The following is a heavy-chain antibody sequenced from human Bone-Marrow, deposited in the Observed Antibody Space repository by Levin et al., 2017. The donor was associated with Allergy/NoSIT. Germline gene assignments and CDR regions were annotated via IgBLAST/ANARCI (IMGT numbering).Heavy chain of an antibody. CDR1: GFTFTDYD. J-gene: IGHJ5*02. D-gene: IGHD6-13*01. Sequence: ASVKVSCTASGFTFTDYDINWVRQAPGQGLEWMGWMNPNSGNTHYVQKFQGRVTMTSDTSIRTAYLELPSLRFEDTATYYCAKMDAAAAGPPGNGFDTWGQGTLVTVSS. CDR3: AKMDAAAAGPPGNGFDT. CDR2: MNPNSGNT. V-gene: IGHV1-8*01.